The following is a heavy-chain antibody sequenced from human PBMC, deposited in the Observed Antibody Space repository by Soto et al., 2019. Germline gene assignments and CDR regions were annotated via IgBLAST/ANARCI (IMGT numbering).Heavy chain of an antibody. V-gene: IGHV1-3*01. D-gene: IGHD6-6*01. Sequence: QVQLVQSGAEVKKPGASVKVSCKASGYTFTSYAMHWVRQAPGQRLESIGWINAGNGNTKYSQKFQGRVTITRDTSASTAYMELSSLRSEDTAVYYCARDAAARYYYGMDVWGQGTTVPVSS. CDR2: INAGNGNT. CDR1: GYTFTSYA. CDR3: ARDAAARYYYGMDV. J-gene: IGHJ6*02.